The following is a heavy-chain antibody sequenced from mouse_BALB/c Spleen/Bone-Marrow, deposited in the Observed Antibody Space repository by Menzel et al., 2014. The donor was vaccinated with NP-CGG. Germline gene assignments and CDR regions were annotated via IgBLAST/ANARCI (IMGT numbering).Heavy chain of an antibody. CDR1: GYAFTNYL. J-gene: IGHJ4*01. V-gene: IGHV1-54*01. CDR2: INPGSGGT. Sequence: QVQLQQSGAELVRPGTSVKVSCKASGYAFTNYLIEWVKQRPGQGLEWIGVINPGSGGTDYNEKFKDKATLTADKSSSTAYMQLSSLTSDDSAVYFCARCLTGTRPMDYWGQGTSVTVSS. D-gene: IGHD4-1*01. CDR3: ARCLTGTRPMDY.